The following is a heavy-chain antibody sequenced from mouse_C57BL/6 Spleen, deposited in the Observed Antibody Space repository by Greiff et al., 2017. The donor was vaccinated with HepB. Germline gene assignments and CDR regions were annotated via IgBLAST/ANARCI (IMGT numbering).Heavy chain of an antibody. D-gene: IGHD1-1*01. CDR3: ARGHYGSSYGFAY. J-gene: IGHJ3*01. CDR2: IHPNSGST. CDR1: GYTFTSYW. V-gene: IGHV1-64*01. Sequence: QVQLQQPGAELVKPGASVKLSCKASGYTFTSYWMHWVKQRPGQGLEWIGMIHPNSGSTNYNEKFKSKATLTVDKSSSTAYMQLSSLTSEDSAVYYCARGHYGSSYGFAYWGQGTLVTVSA.